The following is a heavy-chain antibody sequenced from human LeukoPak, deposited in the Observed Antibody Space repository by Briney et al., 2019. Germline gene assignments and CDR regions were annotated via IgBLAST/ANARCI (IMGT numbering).Heavy chain of an antibody. Sequence: SETLSLTCTVSGASVSSGRYYWSWIRQLPGKGLEWIAYIVDSEKIYYNPSLKSRLILSLDTSENQFSLNLSSMTAADTAVYFCASGYGSGWFDAWGQGTLVAVSS. CDR2: IVDSEKI. D-gene: IGHD5-18*01. CDR1: GASVSSGRYY. J-gene: IGHJ5*02. CDR3: ASGYGSGWFDA. V-gene: IGHV4-31*03.